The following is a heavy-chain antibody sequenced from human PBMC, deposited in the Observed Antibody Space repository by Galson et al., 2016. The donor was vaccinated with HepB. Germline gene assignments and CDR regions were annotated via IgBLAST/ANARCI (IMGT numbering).Heavy chain of an antibody. J-gene: IGHJ4*02. CDR2: ISYDGSNK. Sequence: SLRLSCAASGFTFSSYGMHWVRQAPGKGLEWVAVISYDGSNKYYADSVKGRFTISRDNSKNTLYLQMNSLRAEDTAAYYCAKSITIFGVVITSHFDYWGQGPLVTVSS. D-gene: IGHD3-3*01. CDR3: AKSITIFGVVITSHFDY. CDR1: GFTFSSYG. V-gene: IGHV3-30*18.